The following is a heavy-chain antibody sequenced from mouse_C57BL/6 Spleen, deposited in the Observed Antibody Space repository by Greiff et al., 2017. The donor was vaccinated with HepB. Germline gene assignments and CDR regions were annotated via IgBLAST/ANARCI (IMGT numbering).Heavy chain of an antibody. CDR2: IDPETGGT. Sequence: VQVVESGAELVRPGASVTLSCKASGYTFTDYEMHWVKQTPVHGLEWIGAIDPETGGTAYNQKFKGKAILTADKSSSTAYMELRSLTSEDSAVYYCGYGSSYFDYWGQGTTLTVSS. CDR3: GYGSSYFDY. D-gene: IGHD1-1*01. V-gene: IGHV1-15*01. J-gene: IGHJ2*01. CDR1: GYTFTDYE.